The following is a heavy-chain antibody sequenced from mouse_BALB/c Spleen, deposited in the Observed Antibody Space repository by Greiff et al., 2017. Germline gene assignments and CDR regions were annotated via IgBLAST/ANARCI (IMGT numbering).Heavy chain of an antibody. Sequence: EVQLVESGGGLVQPGGSLKLSCAASGFTFSSYGMSWVRQTPDKRLELVATINSNGGSTYYPDSVKGRFTISRDNAKNTLYLQMSSLKSEDTAMYYCARGGWLLQAMDYWGQGTSVTVSS. D-gene: IGHD2-3*01. V-gene: IGHV5-6-3*01. CDR2: INSNGGST. J-gene: IGHJ4*01. CDR3: ARGGWLLQAMDY. CDR1: GFTFSSYG.